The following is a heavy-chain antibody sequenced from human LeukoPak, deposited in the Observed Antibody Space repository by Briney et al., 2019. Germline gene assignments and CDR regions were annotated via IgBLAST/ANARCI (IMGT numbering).Heavy chain of an antibody. CDR1: GVSITSGTYY. V-gene: IGHV4-61*02. D-gene: IGHD5-18*01. J-gene: IGHJ4*02. CDR2: IYSTGRV. Sequence: SETLSLTCTVSGVSITSGTYYWTWIRQPAGTGLEWIRRIYSTGRVNYNPSLKSRVTMLLDTSKNHISLKLTSVTAADTAIYFCARASETAMVTLWGQGTLVTVSS. CDR3: ARASETAMVTL.